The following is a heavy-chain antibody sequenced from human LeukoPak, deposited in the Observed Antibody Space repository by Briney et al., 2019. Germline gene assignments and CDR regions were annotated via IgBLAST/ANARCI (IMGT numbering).Heavy chain of an antibody. V-gene: IGHV6-1*01. CDR2: TYYRSKWYN. CDR1: GDSVSSNSVA. D-gene: IGHD2/OR15-2a*01. J-gene: IGHJ5*02. CDR3: AGDRILPWFDP. Sequence: SQTLSLTCAISGDSVSSNSVAWNWIRQSPSRGLEWLGRTYYRSKWYNDYAVSMKSRITINPDTSKNQFSLQLNSVTPEDTAVYYCAGDRILPWFDPWGQGTLVTVSS.